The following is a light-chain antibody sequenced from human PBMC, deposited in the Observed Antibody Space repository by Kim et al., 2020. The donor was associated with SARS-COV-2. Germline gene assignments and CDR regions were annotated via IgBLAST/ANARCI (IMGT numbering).Light chain of an antibody. CDR2: QNT. Sequence: LSPGQTASITCFGDKLGDKYACWYQQKPCQSPVLVIYQNTKRPLGVPERFSGSNSGNTATLTISGTQAMDEADYYCQAWDSDTAVFGGGTQLTVL. CDR1: KLGDKY. CDR3: QAWDSDTAV. J-gene: IGLJ3*02. V-gene: IGLV3-1*01.